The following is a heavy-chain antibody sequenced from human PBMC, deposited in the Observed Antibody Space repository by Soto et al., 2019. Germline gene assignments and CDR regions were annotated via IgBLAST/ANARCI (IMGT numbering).Heavy chain of an antibody. Sequence: QVQLLESGGGVVQPGRSLRLSCAASGFTFSSYAMHWFRQAPGKGLEWVAVISYDGSNKCYEDAVKGRFTVSSDNSKNPMYLQVNSLRAEDTAVYYCAKTSGGGYSRGWTDWFDPWGQGSLVIVSS. CDR1: GFTFSSYA. CDR3: AKTSGGGYSRGWTDWFDP. J-gene: IGHJ5*02. V-gene: IGHV3-30-3*02. D-gene: IGHD3-22*01. CDR2: ISYDGSNK.